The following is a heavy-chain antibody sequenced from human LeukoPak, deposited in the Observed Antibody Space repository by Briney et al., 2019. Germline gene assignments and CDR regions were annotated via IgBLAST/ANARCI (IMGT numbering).Heavy chain of an antibody. D-gene: IGHD3-22*01. CDR2: ISSSGSTI. V-gene: IGHV3-48*03. CDR3: ASVGSSGYYSFDY. CDR1: GFTFSSYE. Sequence: PGGSLRLSCAASGFTFSSYEMNWVRQAPGKGLEWVSYISSSGSTIYYADSVKGRFTISRDNAKNSLYLQMNSLRAEDTAVYYCASVGSSGYYSFDYWGQGTLVTVSS. J-gene: IGHJ4*02.